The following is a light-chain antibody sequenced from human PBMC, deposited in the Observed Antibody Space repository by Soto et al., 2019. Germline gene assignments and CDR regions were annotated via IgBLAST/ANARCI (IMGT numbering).Light chain of an antibody. V-gene: IGKV1-39*01. CDR1: QGISTY. CDR3: QQSYRTPYT. Sequence: DIQMTQSPSSLSASVGDRVTITCRASQGISTYLIWYQQRHGRAPKLLIYAASSLVSGVPSRFSGSGSGTDFTLTISSLQPEDFATYYCQQSYRTPYTFGQGTKLETK. J-gene: IGKJ2*01. CDR2: AAS.